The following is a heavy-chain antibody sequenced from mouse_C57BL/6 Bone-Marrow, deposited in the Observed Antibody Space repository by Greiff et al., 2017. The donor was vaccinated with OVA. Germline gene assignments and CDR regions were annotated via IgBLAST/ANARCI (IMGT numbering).Heavy chain of an antibody. V-gene: IGHV5-17*01. J-gene: IGHJ3*01. Sequence: ELMLVESAGGLVKPGGSLKLSCAASGFTFSDYGMHWVRQAPEKGLEWVAYISSGSSTIYYADTVKGRFTISRDNAKNTLFLQMTSLRSEDTAMYYCARTYYGNFWFAYWGQGTLVTVSA. CDR3: ARTYYGNFWFAY. D-gene: IGHD2-10*01. CDR2: ISSGSSTI. CDR1: GFTFSDYG.